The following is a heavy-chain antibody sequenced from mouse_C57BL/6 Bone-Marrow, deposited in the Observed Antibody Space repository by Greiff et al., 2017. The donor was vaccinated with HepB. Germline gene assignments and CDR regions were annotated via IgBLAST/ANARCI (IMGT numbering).Heavy chain of an antibody. D-gene: IGHD4-1*01. CDR3: ARSANWSWFAY. V-gene: IGHV1-69*01. CDR1: GYTFTSYW. Sequence: VQLQQPGAELVMPGASVKLSCKASGYTFTSYWMHWVKQRPGQGLEWIGEIDPSDSYTNYNQKLKGRSTLTVDKSSSPAYMQHSSLTSADSAVYYCARSANWSWFAYWGQGTLVTVSA. CDR2: IDPSDSYT. J-gene: IGHJ3*01.